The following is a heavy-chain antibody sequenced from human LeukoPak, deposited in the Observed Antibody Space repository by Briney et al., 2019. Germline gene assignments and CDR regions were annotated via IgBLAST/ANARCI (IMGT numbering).Heavy chain of an antibody. Sequence: ASVKVSCKASGYTFTSYGISWVRQAPGQGLEWMGWISAYNGNTNYAQKLQGRVTMTTDTSTSTAYMELRSLRSDDTAVYYCARVYDYVWGSYRSDYWGQGTLVTVSS. D-gene: IGHD3-16*02. CDR3: ARVYDYVWGSYRSDY. CDR1: GYTFTSYG. CDR2: ISAYNGNT. J-gene: IGHJ4*02. V-gene: IGHV1-18*01.